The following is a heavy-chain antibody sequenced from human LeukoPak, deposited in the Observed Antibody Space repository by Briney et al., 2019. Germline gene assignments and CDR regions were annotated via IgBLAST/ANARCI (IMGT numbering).Heavy chain of an antibody. CDR1: GYTFTSYY. CDR3: ARSFFVNQSPGDY. V-gene: IGHV1-46*01. J-gene: IGHJ4*02. D-gene: IGHD3-3*01. Sequence: ASVKVSCKASGYTFTSYYMHWVRQAPGQGLEWMGIINPSGGSTSYAQKFQGRVTMTRDTSISTAYMELSRLRSDDTAVYYCARSFFVNQSPGDYWGQGTLVTVSS. CDR2: INPSGGST.